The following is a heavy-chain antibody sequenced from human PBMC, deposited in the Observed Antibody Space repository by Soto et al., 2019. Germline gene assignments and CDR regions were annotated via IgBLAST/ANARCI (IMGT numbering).Heavy chain of an antibody. CDR3: ARGVDILTGYFIDY. CDR1: GFTFSSYG. V-gene: IGHV3-33*01. Sequence: QVQLVESGGGVVQPGRSLRLSCAASGFTFSSYGMHWVRQAPGKGLEWVAVIWYDGSNKYYADSVKGRFTISRDNSKNTLYLQMNSLRAEDTAVYYCARGVDILTGYFIDYWGQGTLVTVSS. J-gene: IGHJ4*02. CDR2: IWYDGSNK. D-gene: IGHD3-9*01.